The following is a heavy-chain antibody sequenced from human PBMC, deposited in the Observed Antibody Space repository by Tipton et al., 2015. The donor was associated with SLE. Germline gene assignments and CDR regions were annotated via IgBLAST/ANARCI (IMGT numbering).Heavy chain of an antibody. CDR1: GGSFSGYY. D-gene: IGHD2-21*01. CDR2: INHSGST. J-gene: IGHJ5*02. Sequence: TLSLTCAVYGGSFSGYYWSWIRQPPGKGLEWIGEINHSGSTNYNPSLKSRVTVSEDTSKNQFSLKLNSVTAADTAIYYCVRGHPHIVVLIGGGWFDPWGQGTLVTVSS. CDR3: VRGHPHIVVLIGGGWFDP. V-gene: IGHV4-34*01.